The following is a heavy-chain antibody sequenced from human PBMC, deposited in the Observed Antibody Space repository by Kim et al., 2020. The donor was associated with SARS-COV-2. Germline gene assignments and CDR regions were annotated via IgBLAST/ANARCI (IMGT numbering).Heavy chain of an antibody. CDR3: ALDVVRYYDSSGSAEYFQH. J-gene: IGHJ1*01. CDR1: GGSISSSSYY. D-gene: IGHD3-22*01. CDR2: IYYSGST. Sequence: SETLSLTCTVSGGSISSSSYYWGWIRQPPGKGLEWIGSIYYSGSTYYNPSLKSRVTISVDTSKNQFSLKLSSVTAADTAVYYCALDVVRYYDSSGSAEYFQHWGQGTLVTVSS. V-gene: IGHV4-39*01.